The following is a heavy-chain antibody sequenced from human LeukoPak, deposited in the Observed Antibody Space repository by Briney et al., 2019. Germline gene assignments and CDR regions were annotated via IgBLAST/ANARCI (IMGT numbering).Heavy chain of an antibody. D-gene: IGHD3-9*01. CDR3: AIGTSYDILTGPIPGFDY. J-gene: IGHJ4*02. Sequence: ASVKVSCKASGYTFTCYYMHWVRQAPGQGLEWMGWINPNSGGTNYAQKFQGWVTMTRDTSISTAYMELSRLRPDDTAVYYCAIGTSYDILTGPIPGFDYWGQGTLVTVSS. CDR1: GYTFTCYY. V-gene: IGHV1-2*04. CDR2: INPNSGGT.